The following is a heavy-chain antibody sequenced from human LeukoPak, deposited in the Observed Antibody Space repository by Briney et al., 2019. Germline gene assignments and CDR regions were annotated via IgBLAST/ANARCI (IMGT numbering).Heavy chain of an antibody. CDR1: GFTFSYYW. V-gene: IGHV3-74*01. CDR2: IRTDGTST. Sequence: HPGGSLRLSCAASGFTFSYYWMHWVRQAPGKGLVWVARIRTDGTSTSYADSVKGRFTISRDNAMNTLYLQMDSLGAEDTAVYYCARVGQGEWFFDLWGRGTLVTVSS. D-gene: IGHD1-26*01. J-gene: IGHJ2*01. CDR3: ARVGQGEWFFDL.